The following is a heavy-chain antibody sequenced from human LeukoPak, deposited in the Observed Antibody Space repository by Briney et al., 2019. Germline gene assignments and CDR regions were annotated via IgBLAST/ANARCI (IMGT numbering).Heavy chain of an antibody. CDR2: ISYSGST. Sequence: PSETLSLTCTVSGGSLSSDNYYWTWIRQPPGKGLQWIGYISYSGSTNYNPSLKSRVTISLHTSKNQFSLRLSSLTAADTAVYYCARRHYYNGRAYYFLDYWGQGTLVTVSS. D-gene: IGHD3-22*01. CDR1: GGSLSSDNYY. V-gene: IGHV4-61*01. J-gene: IGHJ4*02. CDR3: ARRHYYNGRAYYFLDY.